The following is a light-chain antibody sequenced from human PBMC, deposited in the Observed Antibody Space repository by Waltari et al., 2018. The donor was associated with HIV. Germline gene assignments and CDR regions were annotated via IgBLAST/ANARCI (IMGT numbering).Light chain of an antibody. CDR1: QSVSSSY. CDR3: QQYGSSPET. Sequence: EFVFKQSPGPLSLSPGERATIPCRASQSVSSSYLAWYQQKPGQAPRLLIYGASSRATGIPDRFSGSGSGTDFTLTISRLEPEDFAVYYCQQYGSSPETFGQGTKLEIK. J-gene: IGKJ2*01. CDR2: GAS. V-gene: IGKV3-20*01.